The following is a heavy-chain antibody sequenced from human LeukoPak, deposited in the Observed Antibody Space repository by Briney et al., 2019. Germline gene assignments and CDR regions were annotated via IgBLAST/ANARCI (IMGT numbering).Heavy chain of an antibody. CDR2: IGIRGDT. CDR3: ARGGIQVSGIDEFDY. D-gene: IGHD6-19*01. CDR1: GFTFIDYD. V-gene: IGHV3-13*01. J-gene: IGHJ4*02. Sequence: GGCPRLSCAASGFTFIDYDMHWVRQVIGKGLEWVSAIGIRGDTHYSGSVKGRFTISRENAESSLYLQMNSLRAEDTAVYYCARGGIQVSGIDEFDYWGQGTLVTVSS.